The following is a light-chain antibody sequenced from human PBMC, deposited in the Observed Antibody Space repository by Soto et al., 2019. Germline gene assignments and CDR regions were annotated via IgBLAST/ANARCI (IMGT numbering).Light chain of an antibody. CDR3: QHYTSYSEA. CDR1: QTISSW. J-gene: IGKJ1*01. V-gene: IGKV1-5*03. Sequence: DIQITQSASTLSGSVGDRVTITCLASQTISSWLAWYQQKPGKAPKLLIYKASTLKSGVPSRFSGSGSGTEFTLTISSLQPDDFATYYCQHYTSYSEAFGQGTKV. CDR2: KAS.